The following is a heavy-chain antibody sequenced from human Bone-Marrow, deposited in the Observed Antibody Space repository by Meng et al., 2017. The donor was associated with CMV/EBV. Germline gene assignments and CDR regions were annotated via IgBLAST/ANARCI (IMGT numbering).Heavy chain of an antibody. J-gene: IGHJ4*02. CDR2: IWYDGSSK. V-gene: IGHV3-33*06. Sequence: GESLKISCAASGFIFSNYGMHWVRQAPGKGLEWVAIIWYDGSSKYFADSVKGRFTISRDNSKNTLYLQMNTLRAEDTAVYYCAKDTRSVGSGSYYEVNYFDYWGQGTLVTVSS. CDR3: AKDTRSVGSGSYYEVNYFDY. CDR1: GFIFSNYG. D-gene: IGHD3-10*01.